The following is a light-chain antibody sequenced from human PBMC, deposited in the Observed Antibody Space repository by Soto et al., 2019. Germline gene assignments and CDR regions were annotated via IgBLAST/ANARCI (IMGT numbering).Light chain of an antibody. CDR1: QSVSSNY. Sequence: ESVLTQSPGTLSLSPGESATRSCRASQSVSSNYLAWFQQKPGQAPRLLIYAASSRATGIPDRFSGSGSGTDFTLTISRLEPEDIAVYYCHQYAGSPRTFGQGTKVDIK. CDR2: AAS. CDR3: HQYAGSPRT. V-gene: IGKV3-20*01. J-gene: IGKJ1*01.